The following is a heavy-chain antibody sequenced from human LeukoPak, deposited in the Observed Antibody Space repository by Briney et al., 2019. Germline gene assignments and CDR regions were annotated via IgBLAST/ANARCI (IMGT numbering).Heavy chain of an antibody. V-gene: IGHV1-46*01. Sequence: ASVKVSCKASGYTFTSYYMHWVRQAPAQGLEWMGIINPSGGSTSYAQKFQGRVTMTRDTSTSTVYMELSSLRSEDTAVYYCARGPLDTAMEGDFDYWGQGTLVTVSS. J-gene: IGHJ4*02. CDR1: GYTFTSYY. CDR3: ARGPLDTAMEGDFDY. D-gene: IGHD5-18*01. CDR2: INPSGGST.